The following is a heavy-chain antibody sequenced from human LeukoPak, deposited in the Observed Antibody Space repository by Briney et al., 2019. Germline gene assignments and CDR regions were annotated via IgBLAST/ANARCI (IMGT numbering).Heavy chain of an antibody. D-gene: IGHD3-10*01. Sequence: GGSLRLSCAASGFTFSSYGMHWVRQAPGKGLEWVAVISYDGSNKYYADSVKGRFTISRDNSKNTLYLQMNSLRAEDTAVYYCAIGNEYYFDYWGQGTLSPSPQ. V-gene: IGHV3-30*03. CDR3: AIGNEYYFDY. CDR2: ISYDGSNK. J-gene: IGHJ4*02. CDR1: GFTFSSYG.